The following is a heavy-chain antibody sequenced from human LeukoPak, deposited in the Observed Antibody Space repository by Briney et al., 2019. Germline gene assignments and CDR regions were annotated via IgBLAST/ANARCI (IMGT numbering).Heavy chain of an antibody. Sequence: ASVKVSCKASGYTFTGYYMHWVRQAPGQGLEWMGWINPNSGGTNYAQKFQGRVTMTRDTSISTAYMELSRLRSDDTAVYYCARLRRSSGPNDAFDIWGQGTMVTVSS. J-gene: IGHJ3*02. CDR2: INPNSGGT. CDR1: GYTFTGYY. V-gene: IGHV1-2*02. D-gene: IGHD3-22*01. CDR3: ARLRRSSGPNDAFDI.